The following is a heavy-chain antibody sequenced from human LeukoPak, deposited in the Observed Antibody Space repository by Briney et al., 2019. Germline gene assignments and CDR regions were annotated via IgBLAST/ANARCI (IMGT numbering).Heavy chain of an antibody. V-gene: IGHV3-30*01. D-gene: IGHD3-22*01. Sequence: VISYHGSNTYYADSVKGRFTISRDNSKNTLYLQMNSLRAEDTAVYYCARDRKGDSSAALGVCGQGTTVTVSS. J-gene: IGHJ6*02. CDR2: ISYHGSNT. CDR3: ARDRKGDSSAALGV.